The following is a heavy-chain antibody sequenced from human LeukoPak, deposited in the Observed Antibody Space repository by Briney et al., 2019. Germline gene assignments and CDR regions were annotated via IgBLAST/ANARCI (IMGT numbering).Heavy chain of an antibody. CDR2: ISAYNGNT. J-gene: IGHJ4*02. CDR3: AKGDYYDSSGYRTGDPAYYFDY. V-gene: IGHV1-18*01. CDR1: GYTFTSYG. Sequence: ASVKVSCKASGYTFTSYGISWVRQAPGQGLEWMGWISAYNGNTNYAQKLQGRVTMTTDTSTSTAYMELRSLRSDDTAVYYCAKGDYYDSSGYRTGDPAYYFDYWGQGTLVTVSS. D-gene: IGHD3-22*01.